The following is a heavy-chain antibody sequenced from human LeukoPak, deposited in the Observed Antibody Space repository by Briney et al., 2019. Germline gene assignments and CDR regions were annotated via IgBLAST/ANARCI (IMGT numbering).Heavy chain of an antibody. D-gene: IGHD1-26*01. V-gene: IGHV3-53*01. J-gene: IGHJ3*02. CDR3: ARGGSYLCAFDI. Sequence: GGSLGLSCAASGFTVSSNYMSWVRQAPAKGLEGVSIIYSGGSTFYADSVKGRFTISRDNSKDTLYLQMNSLRAEDTAVYYCARGGSYLCAFDIWGQGTMVTVSS. CDR1: GFTVSSNY. CDR2: IYSGGST.